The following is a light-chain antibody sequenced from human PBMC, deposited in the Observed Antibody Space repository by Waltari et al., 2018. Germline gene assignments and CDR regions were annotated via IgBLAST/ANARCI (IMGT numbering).Light chain of an antibody. J-gene: IGLJ2*01. V-gene: IGLV1-47*01. CDR2: RDN. Sequence: QSVVTQPPSASGTPGQRVTISCSGSNSNIGSNYVYWYQKLPGKAPKLLIYRDNQRPSGVPDRFSASKSGTTASLAISGLRSEDEAGYYCAAWDDRLSGQLFGGGTNLAVL. CDR1: NSNIGSNY. CDR3: AAWDDRLSGQL.